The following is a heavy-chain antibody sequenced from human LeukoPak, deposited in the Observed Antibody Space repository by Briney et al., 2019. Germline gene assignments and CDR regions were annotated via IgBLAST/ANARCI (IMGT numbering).Heavy chain of an antibody. J-gene: IGHJ5*02. V-gene: IGHV3-23*01. D-gene: IGHD6-6*01. CDR3: AKGKGYSSSSSDH. CDR2: ISGSDGSK. CDR1: GFTFNSHA. Sequence: GGSLRLSCAASGFTFNSHAMNWVRQATGKGLEWVSAISGSDGSKYYADSVKGRFTISRDNSKNTLYLQMNSLRAEDTAVYHCAKGKGYSSSSSDHWGQGTLVTVSS.